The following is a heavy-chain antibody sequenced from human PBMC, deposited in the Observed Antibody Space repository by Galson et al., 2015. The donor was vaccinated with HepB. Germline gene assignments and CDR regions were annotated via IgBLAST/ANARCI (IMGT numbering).Heavy chain of an antibody. CDR2: ISYDGGTK. Sequence: SLRLSCAASQSTFSSHSMHWVRQAPGKGLEWLAVISYDGGTKYYADSVKGRCTVSRDNSKDTLYLQISSLRPEDTAIYYCARDKGGSSGWYLYFQHWGQGTLVTVSS. D-gene: IGHD6-19*01. CDR1: QSTFSSHS. V-gene: IGHV3-30-3*01. CDR3: ARDKGGSSGWYLYFQH. J-gene: IGHJ1*01.